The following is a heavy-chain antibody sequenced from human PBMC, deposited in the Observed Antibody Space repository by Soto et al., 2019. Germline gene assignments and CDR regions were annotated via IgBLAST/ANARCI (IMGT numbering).Heavy chain of an antibody. CDR3: ALRKTGSYFDY. J-gene: IGHJ4*02. CDR2: IGASGAGT. D-gene: IGHD1-26*01. Sequence: GGSLRLSCAASGFTFSNYAMSWVRQAPRKGLEWVSAIGASGAGTYYAEYVKGRFTISRDNSKNTLYLQMNSLRAEDTAVYYCALRKTGSYFDYWGQGTLVTVSS. V-gene: IGHV3-23*01. CDR1: GFTFSNYA.